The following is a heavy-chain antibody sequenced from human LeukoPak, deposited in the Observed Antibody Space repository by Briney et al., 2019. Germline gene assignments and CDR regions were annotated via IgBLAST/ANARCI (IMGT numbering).Heavy chain of an antibody. CDR3: ANSMDYDFWSGYRLYDY. J-gene: IGHJ4*02. V-gene: IGHV3-23*01. CDR2: ISGSGGST. CDR1: GFTLDSYD. Sequence: GGSLRLSCAASGFTLDSYDMNWVRQAPGKGLQWVSGISGSGGSTYYADSVKGRFTISRDNSGDTLYLQMNSLRAEDTAVYYCANSMDYDFWSGYRLYDYWGQGTLVTVSS. D-gene: IGHD3-3*01.